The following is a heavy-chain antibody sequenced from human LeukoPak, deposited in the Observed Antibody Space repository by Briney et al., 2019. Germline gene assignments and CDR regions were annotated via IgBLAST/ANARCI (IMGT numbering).Heavy chain of an antibody. J-gene: IGHJ6*02. D-gene: IGHD1-1*01. CDR1: GFTFSSYW. CDR3: ARELEPKRYYYYGMDV. V-gene: IGHV3-7*01. Sequence: GGSLRLSCAASGFTFSSYWMSWVRQAPGKGLERVANIKQDGSEMHYVDALKGRFTISRDNARNSLYLQMNSLRAEDTAVYYCARELEPKRYYYYGMDVWGQGTTVTVSS. CDR2: IKQDGSEM.